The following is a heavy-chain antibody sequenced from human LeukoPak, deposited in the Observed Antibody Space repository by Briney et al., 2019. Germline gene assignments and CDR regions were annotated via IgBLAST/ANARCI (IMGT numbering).Heavy chain of an antibody. V-gene: IGHV3-9*01. CDR3: ANAGPAFDY. J-gene: IGHJ4*02. CDR1: GFTFDDYA. Sequence: GVSLRLSCAASGFTFDDYAMHWVRQAPGKGLEWVSGISWNSGSIGYADSVKGRFTISRDNAKNSLYLQMNSLRAEDTALYYCANAGPAFDYWGQGTLVTVFS. D-gene: IGHD2-2*01. CDR2: ISWNSGSI.